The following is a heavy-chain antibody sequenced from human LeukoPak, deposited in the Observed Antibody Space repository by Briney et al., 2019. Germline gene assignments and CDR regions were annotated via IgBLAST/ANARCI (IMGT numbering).Heavy chain of an antibody. J-gene: IGHJ3*02. CDR3: ARHSSGWYWSDAFDI. CDR2: MNPNSGNT. CDR1: GYTFTNYD. V-gene: IGHV1-8*03. D-gene: IGHD6-19*01. Sequence: ASVKVSCKASGYTFTNYDINWVRQSTGQGLEWLGWMNPNSGNTGYAPKFQGRVTITRDTSISTAYMDLSSLRSEDTAVYYCARHSSGWYWSDAFDIWGQGTMVTVSS.